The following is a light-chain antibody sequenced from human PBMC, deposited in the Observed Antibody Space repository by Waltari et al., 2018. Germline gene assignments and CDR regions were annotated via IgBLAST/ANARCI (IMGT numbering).Light chain of an antibody. CDR1: SSDVGAYNL. Sequence: QSALTQPASVSGSPGQSITISCTGTSSDVGAYNLIPWYQQPPGKAPTLMIYEVNKRPSGVSNRFSGSKSDNTASLTISGLQAEDEADYYCCSYAGRSTLVFGGGTNLTVL. CDR3: CSYAGRSTLV. CDR2: EVN. J-gene: IGLJ3*02. V-gene: IGLV2-23*02.